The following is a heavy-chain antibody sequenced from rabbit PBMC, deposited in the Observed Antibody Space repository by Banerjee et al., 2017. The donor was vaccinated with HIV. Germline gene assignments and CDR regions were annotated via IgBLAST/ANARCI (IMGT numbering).Heavy chain of an antibody. CDR3: ARDRDGDAGYGSLAL. J-gene: IGHJ4*01. D-gene: IGHD7-1*01. CDR2: INTSSGDT. Sequence: QEQLEESGGDLVKPEGSLTLTCTASGFSFSNTYVMCWVRQAPGKGLEWIACINTSSGDTVYASWAKGRFTISKASWTTVTLQMTSLTAADTASYFCARDRDGDAGYGSLALWGPGTLVTVS. V-gene: IGHV1S45*01. CDR1: GFSFSNTYV.